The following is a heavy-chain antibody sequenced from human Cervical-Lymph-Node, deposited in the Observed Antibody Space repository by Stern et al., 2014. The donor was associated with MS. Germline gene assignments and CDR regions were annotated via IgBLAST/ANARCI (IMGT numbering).Heavy chain of an antibody. Sequence: QVQLQQWGPGLVKPSQTLSLTCTVSGGSINNGDYYWSWVRQHPGKGLEWLGYIYYIWPTYYNPSLNGRRTISVDTSKRHFSLKLTSVTAADTAVYYCARELSGMYGMDVWAQGTTVTVSS. J-gene: IGHJ6*02. CDR1: GGSINNGDYY. CDR3: ARELSGMYGMDV. D-gene: IGHD1-1*01. V-gene: IGHV4-31*03. CDR2: IYYIWPT.